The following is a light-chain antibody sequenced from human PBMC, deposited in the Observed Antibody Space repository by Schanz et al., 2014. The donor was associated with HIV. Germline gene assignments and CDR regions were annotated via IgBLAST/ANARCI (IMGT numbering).Light chain of an antibody. V-gene: IGKV3-20*01. CDR1: QSVSSSF. J-gene: IGKJ4*01. CDR3: QQYGSSPPLT. CDR2: GAS. Sequence: EIVMTQSPATVSVFPGERATLSCRASQSVSSSFLAWYQQQPGQAPRLLIYGASSRATGIPDRFSGSGSGTDFTLTISRLEPEDVAVYYCQQYGSSPPLTFGGGTKVEIK.